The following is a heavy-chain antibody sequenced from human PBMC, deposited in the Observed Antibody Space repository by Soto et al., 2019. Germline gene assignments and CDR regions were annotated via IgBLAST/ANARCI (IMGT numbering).Heavy chain of an antibody. V-gene: IGHV3-30-3*01. Sequence: QVQLVESGGGVVQPGRSLRLSCAASGFTFSSHALHWVRQAPGKGLEWVAVISYDATNKYYAASVKGRFTISRDNSKKTLYLHMTSLRAEDTAIYCCARGGSSSSTGTFDFWGQGTLVTVSS. J-gene: IGHJ4*02. CDR2: ISYDATNK. D-gene: IGHD6-13*01. CDR1: GFTFSSHA. CDR3: ARGGSSSSTGTFDF.